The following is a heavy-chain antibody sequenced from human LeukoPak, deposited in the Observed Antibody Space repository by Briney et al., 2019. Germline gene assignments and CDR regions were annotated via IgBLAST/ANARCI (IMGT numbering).Heavy chain of an antibody. Sequence: PSETLSLTCIVSSGSISSYYWSWIRQPPGKGLEWIGYIYYSGSTNYNPSLKSRVTISVDTSKNQFSLKLSSVTAADTAVYYCARSIAAAESGYWGQGTLVTVSS. V-gene: IGHV4-59*12. CDR3: ARSIAAAESGY. CDR2: IYYSGST. J-gene: IGHJ4*02. CDR1: SGSISSYY. D-gene: IGHD6-13*01.